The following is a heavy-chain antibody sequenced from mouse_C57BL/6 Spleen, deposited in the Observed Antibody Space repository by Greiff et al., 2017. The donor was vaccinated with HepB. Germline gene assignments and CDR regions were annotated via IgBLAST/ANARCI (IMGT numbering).Heavy chain of an antibody. CDR2: IDPSDSET. V-gene: IGHV1-52*01. CDR3: AREGGYDVYAMDY. J-gene: IGHJ4*01. CDR1: GYTFTSYW. Sequence: QVQLQQPGAELVRPGSSVKLSCKASGYTFTSYWMHWVKQRPIQGLEWIGNIDPSDSETHYNQKFKDKATLTVDKSSSTAYMQLSSLTSEDSAVYYCAREGGYDVYAMDYWGQGTSVRLL. D-gene: IGHD2-2*01.